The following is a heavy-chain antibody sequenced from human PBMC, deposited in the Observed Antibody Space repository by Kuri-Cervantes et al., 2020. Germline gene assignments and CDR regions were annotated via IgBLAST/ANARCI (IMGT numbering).Heavy chain of an antibody. J-gene: IGHJ6*02. CDR1: GFTFSSYW. D-gene: IGHD2-2*01. Sequence: GGSLRLSCAASGFTFSSYWMHWVRQVPGKGLVWVSRIISDGRSATYADSVRGRFTISRDNAKNTLYLQVNSLTAEDTAVYYCARDRTYTMDVWGQGTTVTVSS. V-gene: IGHV3-74*03. CDR2: IISDGRSA. CDR3: ARDRTYTMDV.